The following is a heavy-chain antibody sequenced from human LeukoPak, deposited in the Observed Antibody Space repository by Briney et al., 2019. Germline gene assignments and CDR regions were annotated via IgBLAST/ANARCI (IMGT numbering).Heavy chain of an antibody. V-gene: IGHV3-53*01. Sequence: GGSLRLSCGASGFTFSSYSMTWVRQAPGKGLEWVSAIYSGGTTYYADSVKGRFTISRDNSKNTVYLQMNSLRVDDTAVYYCAKAVGPSTTFDYWGQGTLVTVSS. D-gene: IGHD1-26*01. CDR1: GFTFSSYS. CDR3: AKAVGPSTTFDY. J-gene: IGHJ4*02. CDR2: IYSGGTT.